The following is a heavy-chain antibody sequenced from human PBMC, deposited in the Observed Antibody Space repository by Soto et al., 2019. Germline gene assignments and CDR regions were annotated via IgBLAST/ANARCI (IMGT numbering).Heavy chain of an antibody. CDR1: GYTFTSHD. D-gene: IGHD4-17*01. CDR3: ARGGVFWETFMTTVTTDAFDI. J-gene: IGHJ3*02. CDR2: MNPNSGNT. Sequence: VKVSCKASGYTFTSHDINWVRQATGQGLEWMGWMNPNSGNTGYAQKFQGRVTMTRNTSISTAYMELSSLRSEDTAVYYCARGGVFWETFMTTVTTDAFDIWGQGTMVTVSS. V-gene: IGHV1-8*01.